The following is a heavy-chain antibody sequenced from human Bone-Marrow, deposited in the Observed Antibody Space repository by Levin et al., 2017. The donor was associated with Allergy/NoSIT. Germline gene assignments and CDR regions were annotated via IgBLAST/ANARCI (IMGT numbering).Heavy chain of an antibody. Sequence: ASVKVSCKASGYTFTSYGISWVRQAPGQGLEWMGWISAYNGNTNYAQKLQGRVTMTTDTSTSTAYMELRSLRSDDTAVYYCASGPIFGVVIERAFDIWGQGTMVTVSS. CDR1: GYTFTSYG. J-gene: IGHJ3*02. CDR3: ASGPIFGVVIERAFDI. D-gene: IGHD3-3*01. CDR2: ISAYNGNT. V-gene: IGHV1-18*01.